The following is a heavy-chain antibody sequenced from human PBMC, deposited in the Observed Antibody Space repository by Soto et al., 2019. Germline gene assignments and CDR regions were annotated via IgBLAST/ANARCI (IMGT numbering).Heavy chain of an antibody. D-gene: IGHD3-22*01. CDR2: VYYGGST. CDR1: GGSISSSRYY. V-gene: IGHV4-39*01. Sequence: SEPLSLTCTVSGGSISSSRYYWGWIRQPPGKGLEWIGNVYYGGSTYYNPSLKSRVTISVETSKSQFSLKLSSVTAADTAVYYCAGGDYYHSSGYYFYYYTMDVWGQRTTVTVSS. CDR3: AGGDYYHSSGYYFYYYTMDV. J-gene: IGHJ6*02.